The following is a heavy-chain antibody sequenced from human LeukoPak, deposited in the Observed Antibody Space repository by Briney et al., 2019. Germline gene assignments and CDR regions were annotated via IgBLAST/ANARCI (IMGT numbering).Heavy chain of an antibody. Sequence: QPGGSLRLSCAASGFTFSSYAMSWVRQAPGKGLEWVSVISGGGGSTNYADSVKGRFTISRDNSKNTLYLQMNSLRAEDTAVYYCAKETGSPYYYMDVWGKGTTVTVSS. D-gene: IGHD1-26*01. CDR1: GFTFSSYA. V-gene: IGHV3-23*01. CDR2: ISGGGGST. J-gene: IGHJ6*03. CDR3: AKETGSPYYYMDV.